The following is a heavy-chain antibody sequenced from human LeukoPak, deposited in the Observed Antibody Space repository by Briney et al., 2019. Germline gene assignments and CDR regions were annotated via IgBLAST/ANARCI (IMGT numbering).Heavy chain of an antibody. CDR2: IYHSGST. J-gene: IGHJ5*02. CDR1: GVSISSYY. D-gene: IGHD4-17*01. Sequence: MSSETLSLTCTVSGVSISSYYWSWIRQPPGKGLEWIGYIYHSGSTYYNPSLKSRVTTSVDRSKNQFSLKLSSVTAADTAVYYCARAYGDYVDWFDPWGQGTLVTVSS. CDR3: ARAYGDYVDWFDP. V-gene: IGHV4-59*12.